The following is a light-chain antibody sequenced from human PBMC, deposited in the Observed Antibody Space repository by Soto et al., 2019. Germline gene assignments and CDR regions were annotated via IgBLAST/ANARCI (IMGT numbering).Light chain of an antibody. J-gene: IGKJ3*01. Sequence: EIVLTQSPGTLSLSPGERATLSCRARQSISSTYLAWYQKKPGQAPRLLLYGASSMATGIPDRFSGSGSGRDFTLTISRLEPEDSAVYYCQQYGSSSFAFGPGTKVQIK. CDR3: QQYGSSSFA. CDR2: GAS. CDR1: QSISSTY. V-gene: IGKV3-20*01.